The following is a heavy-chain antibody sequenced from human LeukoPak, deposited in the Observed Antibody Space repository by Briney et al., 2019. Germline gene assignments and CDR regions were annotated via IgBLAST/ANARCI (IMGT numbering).Heavy chain of an antibody. CDR2: IYYSGST. D-gene: IGHD6-13*01. CDR3: ARGGADGYSSSWYKPQYYMDV. Sequence: PSETLSLTCTVSGGSISSSSYYWGWIRQPPGKGLEWIGSIYYSGSTYYNPSLKSRVTISVDTSKNQFSLKLSSVTAADTAVYYCARGGADGYSSSWYKPQYYMDVWGKGTTVTISS. J-gene: IGHJ6*03. CDR1: GGSISSSSYY. V-gene: IGHV4-39*01.